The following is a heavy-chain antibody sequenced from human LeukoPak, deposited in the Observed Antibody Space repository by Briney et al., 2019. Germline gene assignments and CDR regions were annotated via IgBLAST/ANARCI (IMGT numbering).Heavy chain of an antibody. CDR2: INAGNGNR. CDR1: GYTFTNSG. D-gene: IGHD3-10*01. V-gene: IGHV1-3*01. CDR3: ARGRGLIGTSRFDP. J-gene: IGHJ5*02. Sequence: ASVTVSFTTSGYTFTNSGLHWVRQAPGQSQEWMGWINAGNGNRKYSQKFQDRLTITRDTSASTVYMELTSLKSEDTAMYFCARGRGLIGTSRFDPWGQGTLVIASS.